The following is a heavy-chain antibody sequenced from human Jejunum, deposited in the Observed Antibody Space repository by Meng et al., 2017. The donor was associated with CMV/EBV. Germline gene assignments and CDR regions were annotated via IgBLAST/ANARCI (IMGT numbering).Heavy chain of an antibody. D-gene: IGHD6-25*01. V-gene: IGHV4-30-4*01. CDR1: GGSIISGDRY. J-gene: IGHJ5*02. Sequence: SGGSIISGDRYWAWIRQSPGKGLEWIGNVYYSGTTSYNRSLKSRVTISVDTSKNQFSLKLASVIAADTAVYYCVLMIPADTNYFDPWGQGTLVTVSS. CDR2: VYYSGTT. CDR3: VLMIPADTNYFDP.